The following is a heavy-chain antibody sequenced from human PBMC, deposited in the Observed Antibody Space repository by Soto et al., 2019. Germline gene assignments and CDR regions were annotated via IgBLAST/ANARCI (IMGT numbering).Heavy chain of an antibody. J-gene: IGHJ5*02. CDR1: GFTFRSYA. CDR3: AKVRHRGGRVGWFDP. Sequence: DVQLLESGGGLVQPGGSLRLSCAASGFTFRSYAMSWVRQAPGKGLEWVSAISGSGGSTYYADSVKGRFTISRDNSKNTLYLQMNSLRAEDTVVYYCAKVRHRGGRVGWFDPWGQGTLVTVSS. CDR2: ISGSGGST. D-gene: IGHD2-15*01. V-gene: IGHV3-23*01.